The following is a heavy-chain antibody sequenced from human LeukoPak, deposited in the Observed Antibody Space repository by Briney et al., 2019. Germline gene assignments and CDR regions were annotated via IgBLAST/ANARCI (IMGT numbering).Heavy chain of an antibody. J-gene: IGHJ5*02. D-gene: IGHD3-22*01. CDR1: GGSISSYY. CDR2: IYYSGST. CDR3: ALSGYLDNWFDP. V-gene: IGHV4-59*01. Sequence: SETLSLTCTVSGGSISSYYWSRIRQPPGKGLEWIGYIYYSGSTNYNPSLKSRVTISVDTSKNQFSLKLSSVTAADTAVYYCALSGYLDNWFDPWGQGTLVTVSS.